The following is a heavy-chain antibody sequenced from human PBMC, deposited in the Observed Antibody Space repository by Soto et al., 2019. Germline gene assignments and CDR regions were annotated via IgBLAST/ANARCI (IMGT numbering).Heavy chain of an antibody. J-gene: IGHJ4*02. Sequence: QLQLQESGPGLVKPSETLSLSCTVSGDSVISDHYYWAWVRQPPGKGLEWIGNVHYRGNTYQNPSLKSRVTLTVDTSSNQVSLKLTSVTAADTSVYYCARQGGNKFDYWGQGTLVTVSS. CDR1: GDSVISDHYY. CDR2: VHYRGNT. D-gene: IGHD3-16*01. CDR3: ARQGGNKFDY. V-gene: IGHV4-39*01.